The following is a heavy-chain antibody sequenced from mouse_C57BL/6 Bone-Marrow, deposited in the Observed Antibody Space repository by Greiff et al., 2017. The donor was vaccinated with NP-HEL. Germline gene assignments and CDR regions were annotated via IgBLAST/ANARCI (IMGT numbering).Heavy chain of an antibody. D-gene: IGHD1-1*01. Sequence: VHLVESGAELAKPGASVKLSCKASGYTFTSYWMHWVNQRPGQGLEWIGYINPSSGYTKYNQKFKDKATLTADKSSSTAYMQLSSLTYEDSAVYYCARSVYYYGSSYPWFAYWGQGTLVTVSA. CDR3: ARSVYYYGSSYPWFAY. CDR2: INPSSGYT. CDR1: GYTFTSYW. V-gene: IGHV1-7*01. J-gene: IGHJ3*01.